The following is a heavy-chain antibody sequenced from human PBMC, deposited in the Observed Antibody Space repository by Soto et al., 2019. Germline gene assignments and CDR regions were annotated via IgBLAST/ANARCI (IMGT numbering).Heavy chain of an antibody. CDR3: GREEVYSSSYYPTY. V-gene: IGHV1-3*04. CDR2: IGIANGHT. D-gene: IGHD6-13*01. Sequence: ASVKVSCKASGYRFTNYNMHWVRQAPGQRLDWMGWIGIANGHTQYSQKFRGRVTITRDTSASTVYMELSGLEPEDTAVYYCGREEVYSSSYYPTYWGQGTPVTVSS. J-gene: IGHJ4*02. CDR1: GYRFTNYN.